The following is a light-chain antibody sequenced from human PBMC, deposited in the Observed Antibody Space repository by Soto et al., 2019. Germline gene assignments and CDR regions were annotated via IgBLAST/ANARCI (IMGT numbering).Light chain of an antibody. Sequence: VVTQSPGTLSVSLGERATLSCRASQSVSIHLAWYQQKPGQAPRLLIYDTSTRATGIPARFSGSGSGTEFTLTISSLQSEDFAVYYCQQYSNWPPVTFGQGTRLEIK. CDR3: QQYSNWPPVT. V-gene: IGKV3-15*01. CDR2: DTS. CDR1: QSVSIH. J-gene: IGKJ5*01.